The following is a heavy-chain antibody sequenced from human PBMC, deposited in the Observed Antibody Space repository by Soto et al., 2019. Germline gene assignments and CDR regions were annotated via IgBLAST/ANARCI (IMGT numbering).Heavy chain of an antibody. CDR3: AREIAAAGYNWFDP. Sequence: SETLSLTCTVSGGSISSGGYYWSWIRQHPGKGLEWIGYIYYSGSTYYNPSLKSRVTISVDTSKNQFSLKLSSVTAADTAVYYCAREIAAAGYNWFDPWGQGTLVTVSS. CDR2: IYYSGST. J-gene: IGHJ5*02. V-gene: IGHV4-31*03. CDR1: GGSISSGGYY. D-gene: IGHD6-13*01.